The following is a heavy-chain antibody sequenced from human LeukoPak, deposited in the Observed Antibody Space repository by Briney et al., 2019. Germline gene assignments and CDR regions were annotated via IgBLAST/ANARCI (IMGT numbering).Heavy chain of an antibody. J-gene: IGHJ6*02. CDR3: AREGQWLVPDGMDG. CDR2: IIPILGIA. V-gene: IGHV1-69*04. Sequence: ASVKVSCKASGGTFSSYAISWVRQAPGQGLEWMGRIIPILGIANYAQKFQGRVTITADKSTSTAYMELSSLRSEDTAVYYCAREGQWLVPDGMDGWGQGTTVTVSS. D-gene: IGHD6-19*01. CDR1: GGTFSSYA.